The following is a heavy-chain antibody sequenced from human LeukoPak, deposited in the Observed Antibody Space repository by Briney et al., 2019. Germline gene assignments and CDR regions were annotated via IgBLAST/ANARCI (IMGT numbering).Heavy chain of an antibody. CDR3: ARVRMVRVPDAFDI. CDR2: ISSSSSYI. J-gene: IGHJ3*02. V-gene: IGHV3-21*01. D-gene: IGHD3-10*01. Sequence: GGSLRLSCAASGFTFSSYSMNWVRQAPGKGLEWVSSISSSSSYIYYADSGKGRFTISRDNAKNSLYLQMNSLRAEDTAVYYCARVRMVRVPDAFDIWGQGTMVTVSS. CDR1: GFTFSSYS.